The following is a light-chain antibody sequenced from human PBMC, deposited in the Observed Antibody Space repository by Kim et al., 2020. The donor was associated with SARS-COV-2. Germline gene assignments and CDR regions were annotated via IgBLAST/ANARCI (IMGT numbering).Light chain of an antibody. CDR3: AAWDDRLSGRV. Sequence: GQRVNISCSGSSSNIEKKYGYGYQQVPGTAPKVLIYGNNQRPSGVPDRFSGSKSGTSASLAISGLRSEDEADYYCAAWDDRLSGRVFGGGTQLTVL. V-gene: IGLV1-47*01. CDR2: GNN. J-gene: IGLJ3*02. CDR1: SSNIEKKY.